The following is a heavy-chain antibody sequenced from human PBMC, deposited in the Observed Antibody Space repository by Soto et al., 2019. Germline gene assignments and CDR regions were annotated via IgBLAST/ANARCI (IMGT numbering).Heavy chain of an antibody. D-gene: IGHD7-27*01. CDR3: ARKKAGDPDYYYYYMDV. Sequence: QVQLQESGPGLVKPSETLSLTCTVSGGSISSYYWSWIRQPPGKGLEWIGYIYYSGSTNYNPSLKSRVTISVDTSKNQFSLKPSSVTAADTAVYYCARKKAGDPDYYYYYMDVWGKGTTVTVSS. CDR1: GGSISSYY. V-gene: IGHV4-59*01. J-gene: IGHJ6*03. CDR2: IYYSGST.